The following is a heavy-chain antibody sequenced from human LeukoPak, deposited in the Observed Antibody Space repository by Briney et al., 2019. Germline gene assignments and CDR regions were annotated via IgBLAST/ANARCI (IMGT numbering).Heavy chain of an antibody. V-gene: IGHV3-15*01. CDR1: GFTFSNAW. Sequence: PGGSLRLSCAASGFTFSNAWMSWVRQAPGKGLEWVGRIKNKTDGGTTDYAAPVKGRFTISRDDSKNTLYLQMNSLKTEDTAVYYCTTDGYWGQGTLVTVSS. CDR2: IKNKTDGGTT. J-gene: IGHJ4*02. CDR3: TTDGY.